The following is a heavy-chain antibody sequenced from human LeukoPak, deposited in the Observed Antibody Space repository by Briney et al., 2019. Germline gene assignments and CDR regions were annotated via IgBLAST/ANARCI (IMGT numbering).Heavy chain of an antibody. V-gene: IGHV4-59*01. CDR3: ASTPTSSGSYFWFDP. D-gene: IGHD1-26*01. Sequence: SETLSLTCTVSGGSISSYYWGWIRQPPGKGLEWIGYIYYSGSTNYNPSLKSRVTISVDTSKNQFSLKLSSVTAADTAVYYCASTPTSSGSYFWFDPWGQGTLVTVSS. CDR1: GGSISSYY. J-gene: IGHJ5*02. CDR2: IYYSGST.